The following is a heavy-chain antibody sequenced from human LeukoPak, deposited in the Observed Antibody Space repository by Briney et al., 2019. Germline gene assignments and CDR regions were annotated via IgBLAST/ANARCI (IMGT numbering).Heavy chain of an antibody. CDR2: ISGSGGST. V-gene: IGHV3-23*01. CDR3: AKSLGIAVAGPAYYFDY. D-gene: IGHD6-19*01. Sequence: AGGSLRLSCAASGFTFSSYAMSWVRQAPGKGLEWVSAISGSGGSTYYADSVKGRFTISRDNSKNTLHLQMNSLRAEDTAVYYCAKSLGIAVAGPAYYFDYWGQGTLVTVSS. J-gene: IGHJ4*02. CDR1: GFTFSSYA.